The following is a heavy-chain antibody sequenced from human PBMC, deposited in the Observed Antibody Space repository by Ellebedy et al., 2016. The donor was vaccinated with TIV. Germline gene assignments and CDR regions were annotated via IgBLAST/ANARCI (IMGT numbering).Heavy chain of an antibody. CDR1: GGSISSYN. V-gene: IGHV4-59*01. CDR2: IYYSGNT. Sequence: MPSETLSLTCAVSGGSISSYNWNRIRQPPGKGLEWIGYIYYSGNTNYNPSLKSRVTISVDTSKNQFSLKLSSVTAADTAVYYCARLSPGDVLWFGEPGRPFDYWGQGTLVTVSS. J-gene: IGHJ4*02. CDR3: ARLSPGDVLWFGEPGRPFDY. D-gene: IGHD3-10*01.